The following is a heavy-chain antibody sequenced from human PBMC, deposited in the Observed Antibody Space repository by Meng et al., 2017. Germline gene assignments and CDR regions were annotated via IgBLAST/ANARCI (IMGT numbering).Heavy chain of an antibody. CDR1: GFYISTSGVG. Sequence: TWRDPGPTLVKPTQTLALTCTFSGFYISTSGVGVGWIRQPPGKALEWLALIYWDDDKRYSPSLKSRLTITKDTSKNQVVLTMTNMDPVDTATYYCAHCLYSSSCDYWGQGTLVTVSS. CDR3: AHCLYSSSCDY. J-gene: IGHJ4*02. D-gene: IGHD6-13*01. V-gene: IGHV2-5*02. CDR2: IYWDDDK.